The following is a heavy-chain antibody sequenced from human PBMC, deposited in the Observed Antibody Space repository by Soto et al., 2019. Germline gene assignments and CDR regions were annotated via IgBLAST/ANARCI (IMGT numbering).Heavy chain of an antibody. D-gene: IGHD3-3*01. CDR2: VNGGGDIT. J-gene: IGHJ6*02. Sequence: DVQLLESGGGLVQPGGSLRLSCAASEFTFSSYSMIWVRQAPGKGLEWVSGVNGGGDITYYAESVKGRFTISMDNSKNTLYLQMNTLGAEDTAVFYCARGHFGVTMDVWGQGTTVTVSS. CDR3: ARGHFGVTMDV. CDR1: EFTFSSYS. V-gene: IGHV3-23*01.